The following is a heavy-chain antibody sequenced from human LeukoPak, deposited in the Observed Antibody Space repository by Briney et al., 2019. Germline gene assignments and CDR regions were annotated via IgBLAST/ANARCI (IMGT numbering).Heavy chain of an antibody. J-gene: IGHJ4*02. V-gene: IGHV4-59*01. CDR2: IYYSGST. CDR3: ARALSIAAPIDY. CDR1: GGSISSYY. Sequence: SETLSLTCTVSGGSISSYYWSWVRQPPGKGLEWIGYIYYSGSTNYNPSLKSRVTISVDTPKNQFSLKLRSVTAADTAVYYCARALSIAAPIDYWGQGTLVTVSS. D-gene: IGHD6-6*01.